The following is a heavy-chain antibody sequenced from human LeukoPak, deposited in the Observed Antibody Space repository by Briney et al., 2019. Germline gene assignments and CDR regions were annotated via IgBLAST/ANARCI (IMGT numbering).Heavy chain of an antibody. Sequence: GGSLRLSCAASGFTFSSYAMTWVRQAPGKGLEWVSTISGSGGSAHYADSVKGRSTISRDNSKNTLYLQMNSLRAEDTAVYYCANDGSGPFDYWGQGTLVTVSS. CDR2: ISGSGGSA. D-gene: IGHD3-10*01. V-gene: IGHV3-23*01. CDR3: ANDGSGPFDY. CDR1: GFTFSSYA. J-gene: IGHJ4*02.